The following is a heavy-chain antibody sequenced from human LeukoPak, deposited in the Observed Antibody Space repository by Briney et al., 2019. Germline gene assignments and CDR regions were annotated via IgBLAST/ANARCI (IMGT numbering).Heavy chain of an antibody. D-gene: IGHD3-22*01. CDR1: GGSISSSNW. CDR2: IYHSGST. CDR3: ARELLTYYYDSSGTNDAFDI. V-gene: IGHV4-4*02. Sequence: PSGTLSLTCAVSGGSISSSNWWSWVRQPPGKGLEWIGEIYHSGSTNYNPSLKSRVTISVDKSKNQFSLKLSSVTAADTAVYYCARELLTYYYDSSGTNDAFDIWSQGTMVTVSS. J-gene: IGHJ3*02.